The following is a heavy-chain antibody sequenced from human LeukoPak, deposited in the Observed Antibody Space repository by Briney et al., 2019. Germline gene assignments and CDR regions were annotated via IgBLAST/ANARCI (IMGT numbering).Heavy chain of an antibody. Sequence: ASVKVSCKVSGYTLTDFAIHWVRQAPGKGLEWMGGFDPEGGETIYAQKFQGRITMTEDTSTDTSYMELSSLRSEDTAVYYCAPRLRYFDWSFNDPWGQGTLVTVSS. V-gene: IGHV1-24*01. CDR1: GYTLTDFA. D-gene: IGHD3-9*01. CDR2: FDPEGGET. J-gene: IGHJ5*02. CDR3: APRLRYFDWSFNDP.